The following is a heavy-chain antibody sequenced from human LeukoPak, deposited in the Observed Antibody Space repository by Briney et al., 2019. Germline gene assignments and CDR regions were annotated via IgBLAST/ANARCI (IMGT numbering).Heavy chain of an antibody. V-gene: IGHV4-38-2*01. Sequence: SETLSLTCAISGYSISSGYYWGWIRQPPGKGLEWIGSIYHSGSTYYNPSLKSRVTISVDTSKNQFSLKLSSVTAADTAVYYCARVRCGWYGLRYGMDVWGKGTTVTVSS. CDR3: ARVRCGWYGLRYGMDV. CDR1: GYSISSGYY. CDR2: IYHSGST. J-gene: IGHJ6*04. D-gene: IGHD6-19*01.